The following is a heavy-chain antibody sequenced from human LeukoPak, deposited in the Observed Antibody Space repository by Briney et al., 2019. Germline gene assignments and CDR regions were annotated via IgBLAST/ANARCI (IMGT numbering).Heavy chain of an antibody. CDR3: IRDLYCSSTSCNDY. V-gene: IGHV4-4*07. CDR1: GGSISSYY. D-gene: IGHD2-2*01. Sequence: PSETLSLTCTVSGGSISSYYWSWIRQPAGKGLEWIGRIYTSGSTNYNPSLKSRVTMSVDTSKNQFSLKLSSVTAADTAVYYCIRDLYCSSTSCNDYWGQGTLVTVSS. J-gene: IGHJ4*02. CDR2: IYTSGST.